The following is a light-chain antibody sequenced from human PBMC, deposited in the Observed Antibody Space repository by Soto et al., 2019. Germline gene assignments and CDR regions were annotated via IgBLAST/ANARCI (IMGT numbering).Light chain of an antibody. CDR3: QQYGRSPRT. J-gene: IGKJ1*01. V-gene: IGKV3-20*01. Sequence: EIVLTQSPGTLSLSPGXXAXLSCRASXSVSSTYLAWYQQKPGQAPRLLIYSASSRATGIPDRFRGSGSATDFTLTISRLEPEDFAVYYCQQYGRSPRTFGQGTKVEIK. CDR2: SAS. CDR1: XSVSSTY.